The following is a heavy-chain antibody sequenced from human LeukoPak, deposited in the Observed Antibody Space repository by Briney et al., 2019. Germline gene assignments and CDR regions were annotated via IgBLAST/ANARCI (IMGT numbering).Heavy chain of an antibody. CDR2: MNPNSGNT. Sequence: ASVKVSCKASGYTFTSYDINWVRQATGQGLEWMGWMNPNSGNTGYAQKFQGRVTMTRNTSISTAFMELSSLRSEDTAVYYCARGTVPGYCSGGSCYHMDVWGKGTTVTIS. CDR1: GYTFTSYD. D-gene: IGHD2-15*01. V-gene: IGHV1-8*01. CDR3: ARGTVPGYCSGGSCYHMDV. J-gene: IGHJ6*03.